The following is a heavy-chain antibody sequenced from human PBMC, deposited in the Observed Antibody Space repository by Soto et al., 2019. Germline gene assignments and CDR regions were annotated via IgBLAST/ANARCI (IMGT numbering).Heavy chain of an antibody. CDR3: ARFGGNIVATITPLYYCMYV. V-gene: IGHV1-46*01. Sequence: ASVKVSCKASGYTFTSYYMNWVRQAPGQGLEWMGIINASDGSTSYAQKFQGRVTMTRDTSTSTVYMELSSLRSEDTAVYYCARFGGNIVATITPLYYCMYVWGQGTTVTVSS. J-gene: IGHJ6*02. CDR2: INASDGST. D-gene: IGHD5-12*01. CDR1: GYTFTSYY.